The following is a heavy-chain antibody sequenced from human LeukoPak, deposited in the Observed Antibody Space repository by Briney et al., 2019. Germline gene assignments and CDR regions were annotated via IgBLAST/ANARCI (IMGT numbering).Heavy chain of an antibody. D-gene: IGHD6-13*01. CDR3: ARVVAAAGKEVDY. CDR1: GGTFSSYA. CDR2: IIPIFGTA. Sequence: VASVKVSCKASGGTFSSYAISWVRQAPGQGLEWMGGIIPIFGTANYAQKFQGRVTLTADESTSTAYMELSSLRSEDTAVHYCARVVAAAGKEVDYWGQGTLVTVSS. V-gene: IGHV1-69*13. J-gene: IGHJ4*02.